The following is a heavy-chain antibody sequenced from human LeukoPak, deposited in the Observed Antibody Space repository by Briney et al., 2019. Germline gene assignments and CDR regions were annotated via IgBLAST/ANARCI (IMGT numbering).Heavy chain of an antibody. CDR1: GGSFSGYY. Sequence: PSETLSLTCAVYGGSFSGYYWSWIRQPPGKGLEWIGEINHSGSTNYNPSLKSRVTISVDTSKNQFSLKLGSVTAADTAVYYCARGRVYYYYYMDVWGKGTTVTVSS. J-gene: IGHJ6*03. CDR2: INHSGST. V-gene: IGHV4-34*01. CDR3: ARGRVYYYYYMDV.